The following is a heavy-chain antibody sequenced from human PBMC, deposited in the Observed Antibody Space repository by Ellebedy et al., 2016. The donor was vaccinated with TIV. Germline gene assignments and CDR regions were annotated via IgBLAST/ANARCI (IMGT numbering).Heavy chain of an antibody. J-gene: IGHJ4*02. D-gene: IGHD6-6*01. CDR2: MNPNSGNT. CDR1: GYTFTTYD. V-gene: IGHV1-8*01. Sequence: ASVKVSCXASGYTFTTYDIHWVRQAARQGLEWMGWMNPNSGNTGYAQKFQGRVTMTRNSSTSTAYMELSSLTSEDTAVYYCARGVLIGSSSSRNPYWGQGTLVTVSS. CDR3: ARGVLIGSSSSRNPY.